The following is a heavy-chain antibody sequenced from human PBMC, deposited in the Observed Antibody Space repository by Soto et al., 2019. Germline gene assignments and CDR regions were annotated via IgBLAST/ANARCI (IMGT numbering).Heavy chain of an antibody. CDR2: IYPGDSDT. D-gene: IGHD6-13*01. CDR3: ARTSSSWYPLSYYGMDV. CDR1: GYSFTSYW. Sequence: GESLKISCNGSGYSFTSYWICWVRQMPWKGLEWMGIIYPGDSDTRYSPSFQGQVTISADKSISTAYLQWSSLKASDTAMYYCARTSSSWYPLSYYGMDVWGQGTTVTVSS. V-gene: IGHV5-51*01. J-gene: IGHJ6*02.